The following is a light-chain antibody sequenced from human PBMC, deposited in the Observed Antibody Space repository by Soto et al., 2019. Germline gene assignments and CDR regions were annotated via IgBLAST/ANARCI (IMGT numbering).Light chain of an antibody. V-gene: IGKV3-11*01. CDR1: QSVSRY. CDR2: DAS. Sequence: DIVLTQSPGTLSLSPGERATLPCRASQSVSRYLAWYQQRPGQAPRLLIYDASNRATGVPARFSGTGSGTDFTLTISSLEPEDFAVYYCQQRTNWPLTFGGGTKVDIK. CDR3: QQRTNWPLT. J-gene: IGKJ4*01.